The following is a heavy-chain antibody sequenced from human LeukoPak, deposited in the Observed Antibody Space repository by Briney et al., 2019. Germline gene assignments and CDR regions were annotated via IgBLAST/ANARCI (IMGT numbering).Heavy chain of an antibody. J-gene: IGHJ3*02. CDR3: ARGLSLYNWNYGKSAFDI. D-gene: IGHD1-7*01. Sequence: GGSLRLSCAASGFTFSSYSMNWVRQAPGKGLEWVSSISSSSSYIYYADSVKGRFTISRDNAKNSLYLQMNSLRAEDTAVYYCARGLSLYNWNYGKSAFDIWGQGTMVTVSS. CDR1: GFTFSSYS. CDR2: ISSSSSYI. V-gene: IGHV3-21*01.